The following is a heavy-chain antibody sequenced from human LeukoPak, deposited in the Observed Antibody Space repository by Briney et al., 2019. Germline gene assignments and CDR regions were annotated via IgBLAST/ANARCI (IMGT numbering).Heavy chain of an antibody. Sequence: SETLSLTCTVSGGSISSSSYYWSWIRQPPGKGLEWIGEINHSGSTNYNPSLKSRVTISVDTSKNQFSLKLSSVTAADTAVYYCARGARSSRGWHYGMDVWGQGTTVTVSS. D-gene: IGHD6-19*01. CDR1: GGSISSSSYY. CDR3: ARGARSSRGWHYGMDV. V-gene: IGHV4-39*07. J-gene: IGHJ6*02. CDR2: INHSGST.